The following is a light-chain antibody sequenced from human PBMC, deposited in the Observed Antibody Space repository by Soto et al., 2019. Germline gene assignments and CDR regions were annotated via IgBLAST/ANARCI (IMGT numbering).Light chain of an antibody. V-gene: IGKV1-5*03. CDR3: QQYSTHFRT. J-gene: IGKJ1*01. Sequence: DIQMTQSPSTLSASVGDRVTITCRASQSISSWLAWYQQKPGKAPKLLIYKASSLESGVPSRFSGSGSGTEFTLTISSLQPDDFATYYCQQYSTHFRTFGQGTKVDIK. CDR2: KAS. CDR1: QSISSW.